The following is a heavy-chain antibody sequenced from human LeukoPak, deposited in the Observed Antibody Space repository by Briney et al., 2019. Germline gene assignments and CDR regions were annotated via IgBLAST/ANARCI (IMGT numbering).Heavy chain of an antibody. D-gene: IGHD6-19*01. CDR3: AIAGYSSGWYGGYYFDY. CDR2: IYYSGTT. J-gene: IGHJ4*02. V-gene: IGHV4-59*08. CDR1: GGSISNYY. Sequence: SETLSLTCTVSGGSISNYYWNWIRQPPGKGLEWIGYIYYSGTTNYNPSLKSRVSMSVDTSKNQFSLKLSSVTAADTAVYYCAIAGYSSGWYGGYYFDYWGQGTLVTVSS.